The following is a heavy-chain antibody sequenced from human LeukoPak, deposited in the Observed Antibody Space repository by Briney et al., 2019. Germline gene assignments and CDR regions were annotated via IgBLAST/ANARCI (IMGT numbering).Heavy chain of an antibody. CDR3: ATRITIFGVVTKFDY. D-gene: IGHD3-3*01. V-gene: IGHV1-69*05. CDR2: IIPIFGTA. CDR1: GGTFISYA. Sequence: GASVKVSCKASGGTFISYAISWVRHAPGQGLEWMGRIIPIFGTANYAQKFQGRVTITTDESTSTAYMELSSLRSEDTAVYYCATRITIFGVVTKFDYWGQGTLVTVSS. J-gene: IGHJ4*02.